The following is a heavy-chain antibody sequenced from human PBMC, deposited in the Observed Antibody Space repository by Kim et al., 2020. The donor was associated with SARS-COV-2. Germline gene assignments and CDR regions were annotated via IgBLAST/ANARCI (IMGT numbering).Heavy chain of an antibody. J-gene: IGHJ6*02. V-gene: IGHV1-18*04. Sequence: ASVKVSCKASGYTFTSYGISWVRQAPGQGLEWMGWISAYNGNTNYAQKLQGRVTMTTDTSTSTAYMELRSLRSDDTAVYYCARTPGIEVSYGMDVWGQGTTVTVSS. CDR2: ISAYNGNT. CDR1: GYTFTSYG. D-gene: IGHD6-6*01. CDR3: ARTPGIEVSYGMDV.